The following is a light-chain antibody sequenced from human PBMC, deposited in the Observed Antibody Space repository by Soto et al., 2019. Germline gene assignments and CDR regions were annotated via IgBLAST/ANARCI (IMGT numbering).Light chain of an antibody. J-gene: IGLJ1*01. V-gene: IGLV2-14*01. Sequence: QSVLTQPASVSRSPGQSITISCTGTSSDVGGYNYVSWYQQHPGKAPKLMIYDVINRPSGVSNRFSGSKSGNTASLTISGLQAEDEADYYCSSYTSSRTLVFGSGTKVTVL. CDR3: SSYTSSRTLV. CDR1: SSDVGGYNY. CDR2: DVI.